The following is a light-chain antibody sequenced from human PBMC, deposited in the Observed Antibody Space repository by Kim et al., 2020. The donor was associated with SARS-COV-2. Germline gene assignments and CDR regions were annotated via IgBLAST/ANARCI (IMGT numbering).Light chain of an antibody. Sequence: SSELTQDPAVSVALGQTVRITCQGDDLSSYSANCYQQNPGQSPSLVIYGQNIRPSGFPDRFSCSASGTPASLTIPGAPAVDAAAYYCSSRLSRGNHLLFG. CDR1: DLSSYS. CDR3: SSRLSRGNHLL. CDR2: GQN. V-gene: IGLV3-19*01. J-gene: IGLJ3*02.